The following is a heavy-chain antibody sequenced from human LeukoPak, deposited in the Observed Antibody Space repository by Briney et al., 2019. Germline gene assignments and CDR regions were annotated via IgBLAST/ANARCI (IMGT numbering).Heavy chain of an antibody. J-gene: IGHJ4*02. D-gene: IGHD5-24*01. CDR1: GFIFSSNW. Sequence: GSLRLSRAASGFIFSSNWMSWVRLAPGKGLEWVANIKEDGTETYYVDSVKGRFTISRDNAKNSLYLQMNSLRVEDTAVYYCAKEGRSLQTYWGQGTLVTVSS. V-gene: IGHV3-7*03. CDR2: IKEDGTET. CDR3: AKEGRSLQTY.